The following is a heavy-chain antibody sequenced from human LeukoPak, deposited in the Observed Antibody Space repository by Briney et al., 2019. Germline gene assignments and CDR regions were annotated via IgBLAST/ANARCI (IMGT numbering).Heavy chain of an antibody. CDR1: GGSISSDGNS. V-gene: IGHV4-30-2*01. CDR2: IYHSGST. Sequence: SETLSLTCAVSGGSISSDGNSWSWIRQPPGKGLEWIGYIYHSGSTYYNSSLKSRVTISVDRSKNQFSLKLNSVTAADTAVYYCARSAMYYYDSSGPYYFDYWGQGTLVTVSS. J-gene: IGHJ4*02. CDR3: ARSAMYYYDSSGPYYFDY. D-gene: IGHD3-22*01.